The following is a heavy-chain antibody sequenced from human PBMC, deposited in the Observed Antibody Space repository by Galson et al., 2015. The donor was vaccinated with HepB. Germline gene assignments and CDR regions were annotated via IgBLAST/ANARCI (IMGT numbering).Heavy chain of an antibody. D-gene: IGHD2-2*01. V-gene: IGHV3-30*18. CDR1: GFIFSSYY. CDR3: AKLGYCSSTSCHPEPFDY. CDR2: VSCDGSYK. J-gene: IGHJ4*02. Sequence: SLRLSCAASGFIFSSYYMHWVRQAPGKGLEWVALVSCDGSYKDYADSVKGRFTISRDNSKNTLYLQMNSLRAEDTAVYYCAKLGYCSSTSCHPEPFDYWGQGTLVTVAS.